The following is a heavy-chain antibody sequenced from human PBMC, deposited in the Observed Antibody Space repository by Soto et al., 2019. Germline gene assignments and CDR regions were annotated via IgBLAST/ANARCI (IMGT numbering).Heavy chain of an antibody. D-gene: IGHD3-16*01. Sequence: QVQLVESGGGLVKPGGSLRLSCAASGFTFSDYYMSWIRQAPGKGLQWVSYISSSSSYTYYADSVKGRVTISRDNAKNSLYLQMNSLRAEDTAVYYCAREGGREYYFDYWGQGALVTVSS. CDR2: ISSSSSYT. CDR1: GFTFSDYY. CDR3: AREGGREYYFDY. J-gene: IGHJ4*02. V-gene: IGHV3-11*05.